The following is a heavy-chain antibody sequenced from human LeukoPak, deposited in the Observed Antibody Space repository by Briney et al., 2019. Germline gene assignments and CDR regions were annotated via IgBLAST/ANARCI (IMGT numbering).Heavy chain of an antibody. CDR2: IYYSGST. V-gene: IGHV4-39*07. CDR1: GGSISSSSYY. Sequence: SETLSLTCTVSGGSISSSSYYWGWIRQPPGKGLEWIGSIYYSGSTYYNPSLTSRVTISVDPSKNQFSLKLSSVTAADTAVYYCARDKLWLNWFDPWGQGTLVTVSS. D-gene: IGHD5-18*01. J-gene: IGHJ5*02. CDR3: ARDKLWLNWFDP.